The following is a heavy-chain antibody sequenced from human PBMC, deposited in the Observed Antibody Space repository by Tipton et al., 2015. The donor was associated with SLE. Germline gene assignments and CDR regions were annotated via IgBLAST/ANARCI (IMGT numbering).Heavy chain of an antibody. CDR3: ASTIAAAGSFYYYYYMDV. CDR2: IYTSGST. CDR1: GGSISSHY. Sequence: TLSLTCTVSGGSISSHYWSWIRQPPGKGLEWIGRIYTSGSTNYNPSLKSRVTISVDTSKNQFSLKLSSVTAADTAVYYCASTIAAAGSFYYYYYMDVWGKGTTVTVSS. D-gene: IGHD6-13*01. J-gene: IGHJ6*03. V-gene: IGHV4-4*08.